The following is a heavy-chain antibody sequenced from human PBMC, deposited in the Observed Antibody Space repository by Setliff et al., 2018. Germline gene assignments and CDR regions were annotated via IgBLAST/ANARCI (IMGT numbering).Heavy chain of an antibody. CDR1: GYTFTDYS. J-gene: IGHJ4*02. CDR3: ARGPTYNYDSYARYYVVGDY. D-gene: IGHD3-22*01. V-gene: IGHV1-3*03. Sequence: ASVKVSCKASGYTFTDYSIHWVRQAPGQRLEWMGWINAGNGDTQLSQDFQGRLTITTDTSASTAYMELSSLRSEDMAVYFCARGPTYNYDSYARYYVVGDYWGQGTPVTVSS. CDR2: INAGNGDT.